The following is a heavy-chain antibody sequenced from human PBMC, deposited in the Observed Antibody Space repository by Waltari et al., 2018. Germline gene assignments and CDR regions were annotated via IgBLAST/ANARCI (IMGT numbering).Heavy chain of an antibody. CDR1: GFTFSSYS. D-gene: IGHD2-15*01. CDR2: ISSSSSYI. V-gene: IGHV3-21*01. Sequence: EVQLVESGGGLVKPGGSLRLSCAASGFTFSSYSMNWVRQAPGKGLEWVSSISSSSSYIYYADSVKGRFTISRDNAKNSLYLQMNSLRAEDTAVYYCAREEGFVVVVAALDYWGQGTLVTVSS. CDR3: AREEGFVVVVAALDY. J-gene: IGHJ4*02.